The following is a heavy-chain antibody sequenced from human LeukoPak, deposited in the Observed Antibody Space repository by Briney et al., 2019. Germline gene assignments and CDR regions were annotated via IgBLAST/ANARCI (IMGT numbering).Heavy chain of an antibody. J-gene: IGHJ4*02. V-gene: IGHV1-8*03. D-gene: IGHD3-10*01. CDR1: GYMFTTYY. CDR3: ARHYGSGSTFDY. CDR2: INPHSGGT. Sequence: GASVKVSCKTSGYMFTTYYPHWVRQAPGQGLEWMGWINPHSGGTNYAQKFQGRVTITRNTSISTAYMELSSLRSEDTAVYYCARHYGSGSTFDYWGQGALVTVSS.